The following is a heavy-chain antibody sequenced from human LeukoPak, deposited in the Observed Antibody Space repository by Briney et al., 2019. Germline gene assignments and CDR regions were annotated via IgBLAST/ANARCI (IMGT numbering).Heavy chain of an antibody. CDR3: ARDRGSQSFDY. CDR2: INPSGGST. Sequence: ASVKVSCKASGYTFTSYYMHWVRQAPGQGLEWMGIINPSGGSTSYAQKFQGRVTMTRDMSTSTVYKELSSLSSEDTAVYYCARDRGSQSFDYWGQGTLVTVSS. D-gene: IGHD1-26*01. V-gene: IGHV1-46*01. J-gene: IGHJ4*02. CDR1: GYTFTSYY.